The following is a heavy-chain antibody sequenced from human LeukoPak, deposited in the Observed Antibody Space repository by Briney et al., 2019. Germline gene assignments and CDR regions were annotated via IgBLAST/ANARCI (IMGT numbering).Heavy chain of an antibody. CDR3: ARDRNAFDI. V-gene: IGHV3-53*04. CDR1: GFTVSSNY. Sequence: PGGSLRLSCAASGFTVSSNYMGWVRQAPGKGLEWVSVIHSGGSTYYADSVKGRFTISRHNSKNTLYLQMNNLRAEDTALYFCARDRNAFDIWGQGTMVTVSS. J-gene: IGHJ3*02. CDR2: IHSGGST.